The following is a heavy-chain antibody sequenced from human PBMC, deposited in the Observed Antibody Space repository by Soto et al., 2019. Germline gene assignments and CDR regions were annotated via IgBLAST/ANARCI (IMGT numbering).Heavy chain of an antibody. CDR3: AKVVSHSGYDWYFDY. CDR1: GFTFSSYA. CDR2: ISGSGGST. Sequence: EVQLLESGGGLVQPGGSLRLSCAASGFTFSSYAMSWVRQAPGKGLEWVSAISGSGGSTYYADSVKGRFTISRDNCKNPLDRQMNSLRAEDTALYYCAKVVSHSGYDWYFDYWGQGTLVTVSS. J-gene: IGHJ4*02. D-gene: IGHD5-12*01. V-gene: IGHV3-23*01.